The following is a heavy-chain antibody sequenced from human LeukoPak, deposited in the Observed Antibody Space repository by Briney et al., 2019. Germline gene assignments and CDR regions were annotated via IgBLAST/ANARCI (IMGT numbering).Heavy chain of an antibody. CDR1: GFTFGSYS. CDR3: ARDFLEWLPYS. J-gene: IGHJ4*02. CDR2: ISSTSSYI. Sequence: KPGGSLRLSCAASGFTFGSYSMNWVRQVPGKGLQWVSSISSTSSYIYYADSVKGRFTVSRDNAKNSLSLQMNSLGAEDTAVYYCARDFLEWLPYSWGQGTLVTVSS. V-gene: IGHV3-21*01. D-gene: IGHD3-3*01.